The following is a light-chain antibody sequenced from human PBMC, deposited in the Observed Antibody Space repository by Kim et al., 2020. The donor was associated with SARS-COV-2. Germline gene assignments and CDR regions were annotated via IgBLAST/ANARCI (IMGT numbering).Light chain of an antibody. CDR1: SSDVGSYNL. Sequence: QSITISCTGTSSDVGSYNLVSWYQHHPGKAPKLMIYEGIKRPSGVSDRFSGSKSGNTASLTISGLQTEDEAEYYCCSYAGTSTFWAFGGGTQLTVL. V-gene: IGLV2-23*01. J-gene: IGLJ3*02. CDR2: EGI. CDR3: CSYAGTSTFWA.